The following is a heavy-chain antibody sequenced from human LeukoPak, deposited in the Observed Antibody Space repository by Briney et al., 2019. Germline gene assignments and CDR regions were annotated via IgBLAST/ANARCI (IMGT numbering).Heavy chain of an antibody. V-gene: IGHV4-4*02. J-gene: IGHJ4*02. CDR2: IYHSGST. CDR1: GFTFSIYT. CDR3: AKFSRWLPFES. Sequence: PGGSLRLSCAASGFTFSIYTMNWVRQPPGKGLEWIGEIYHSGSTNYNPSLKSRVTISVDKSKNQFSLRLTSVTAADTAVYYCAKFSRWLPFESWGQGTLVTVSS. D-gene: IGHD5-12*01.